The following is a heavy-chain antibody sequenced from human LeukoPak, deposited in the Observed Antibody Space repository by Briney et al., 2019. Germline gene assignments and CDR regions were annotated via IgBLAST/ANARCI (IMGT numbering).Heavy chain of an antibody. CDR3: AKKASGGMRNYYDSSGYSDY. J-gene: IGHJ4*02. V-gene: IGHV3-53*01. CDR1: GFTVSSNY. Sequence: GGSLRLSCAASGFTVSSNYMSWVRQAPGKGLEWVSIIYSDGSTYYADSVKGRFTISRDNSKNTLYLQMNSLRAEDTAVYYCAKKASGGMRNYYDSSGYSDYWGQGTLVTVSS. D-gene: IGHD3-22*01. CDR2: IYSDGST.